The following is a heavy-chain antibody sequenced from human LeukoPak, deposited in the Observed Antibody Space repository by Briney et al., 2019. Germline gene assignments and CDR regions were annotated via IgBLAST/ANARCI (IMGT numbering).Heavy chain of an antibody. CDR3: VRDLMGSGSTTAYLHH. J-gene: IGHJ1*01. D-gene: IGHD1-1*01. Sequence: GGSLRLSCAASGFTFSDYSMNWVRQAPGKGLEWVSSISRRSRHVYYAGSVQGRFTISRDNAENSLYLQMNSLRAEDMAVYFCVRDLMGSGSTTAYLHHWGQGTLVTVSS. V-gene: IGHV3-21*01. CDR2: ISRRSRHV. CDR1: GFTFSDYS.